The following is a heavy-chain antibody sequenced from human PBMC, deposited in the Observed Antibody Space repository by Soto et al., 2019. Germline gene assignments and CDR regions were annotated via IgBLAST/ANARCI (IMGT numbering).Heavy chain of an antibody. Sequence: QVQLVESGGGLVKPGGSLRLSCAASGFTFNDHYMTWIRQAPGKGLEWVSFISSDSIYTNSADSVKGRFTISRDNAKNLLYLPMGSLRVEDTAVYYCARDSTGSGLDYGMDVWGQGITVAVSS. CDR2: ISSDSIYT. V-gene: IGHV3-11*06. CDR3: ARDSTGSGLDYGMDV. J-gene: IGHJ6*02. D-gene: IGHD3-10*01. CDR1: GFTFNDHY.